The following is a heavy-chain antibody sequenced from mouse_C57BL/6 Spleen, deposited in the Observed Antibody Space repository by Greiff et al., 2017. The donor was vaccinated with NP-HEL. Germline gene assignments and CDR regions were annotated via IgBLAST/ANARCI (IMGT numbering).Heavy chain of an antibody. CDR1: GFTFSSYA. J-gene: IGHJ3*01. Sequence: EVMLVESGGGLVKPGGSLKLSCAASGFTFSSYAMSWVRQTPEKRLEWVATISDGGSYTYYPDNVKGRFTISRDNAKNNLYLQMSHLKSEDTAMYYCARDYYGYDGYWGQGTLVTVSA. V-gene: IGHV5-4*01. CDR2: ISDGGSYT. CDR3: ARDYYGYDGY. D-gene: IGHD2-2*01.